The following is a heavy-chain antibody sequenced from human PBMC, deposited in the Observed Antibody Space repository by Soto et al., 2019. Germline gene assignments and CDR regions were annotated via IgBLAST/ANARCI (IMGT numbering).Heavy chain of an antibody. CDR3: ARGRYCLTGRCFPNWFDS. D-gene: IGHD2-15*01. Sequence: SETLSLTCSVSGDSISTVDYFWAWVRQPPGQALEYIGYIYKSATTYYNPSFESRVAISLDTSKSQFSLNVTSLTAADTAVYLCARGRYCLTGRCFPNWFDSWGQGTLVTVSS. CDR1: GDSISTVDYF. CDR2: IYKSATT. V-gene: IGHV4-30-4*01. J-gene: IGHJ5*01.